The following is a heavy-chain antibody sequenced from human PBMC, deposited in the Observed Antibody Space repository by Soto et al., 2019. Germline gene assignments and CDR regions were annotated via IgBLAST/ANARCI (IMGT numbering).Heavy chain of an antibody. V-gene: IGHV4-4*02. CDR3: XTXXXXXXXXPADX. Sequence: QVQLQESDPGLVKPSGTLSLTCSVSGVSMTTSNWWSWVRQPPGKGLEWIGEVYHSGSTNYNPSLKSRVTISIDKSKTQFSLSLSXXTAADXXVYXCXTXXXXXXXXPADXWGQGVVVAVSS. J-gene: IGHJ4*02. CDR2: VYHSGST. CDR1: GVSMTTSNW.